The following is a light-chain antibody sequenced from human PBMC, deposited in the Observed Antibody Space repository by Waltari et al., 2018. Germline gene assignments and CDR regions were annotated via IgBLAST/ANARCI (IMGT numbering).Light chain of an antibody. V-gene: IGLV2-14*01. J-gene: IGLJ1*01. CDR2: EVS. Sequence: QSALTQAASVSGSPGQSITISCPGTSSDVGGSNPVPRYQPHPGKAPKLIISEVSNRPSGVSYRFSGSKSGNTASLTISGLQAEDEADYYCSSYTSSSIPYVFGTGTKVTVL. CDR3: SSYTSSSIPYV. CDR1: SSDVGGSNP.